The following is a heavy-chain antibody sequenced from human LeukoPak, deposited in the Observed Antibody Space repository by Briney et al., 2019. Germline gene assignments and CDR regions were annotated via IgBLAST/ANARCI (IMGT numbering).Heavy chain of an antibody. CDR2: ISAYNGNT. CDR3: ARDAWATTVVTLEDAFDI. CDR1: GYTFTSYG. D-gene: IGHD4-23*01. Sequence: ASVKVSCKASGYTFTSYGISWVRQAPGQGLEWMGWISAYNGNTNYAQKLQGRVTMTTDTSTSTAYMELRSLRSDDTAVYYCARDAWATTVVTLEDAFDIWGQGTMVTVSS. J-gene: IGHJ3*02. V-gene: IGHV1-18*01.